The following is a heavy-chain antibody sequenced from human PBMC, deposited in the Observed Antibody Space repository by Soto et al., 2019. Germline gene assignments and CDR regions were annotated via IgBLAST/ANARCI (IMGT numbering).Heavy chain of an antibody. CDR2: IYYSGST. CDR3: ARVGISKWFDP. J-gene: IGHJ5*02. Sequence: SETQSLTCTVSGGPISSYYWSWIRQPPGKGLEWIGYIYYSGSTNYNPSLKSRVTISVDTSKNQFSLKLSSVTAADTAVYYCARVGISKWFDPWGQGTLVTVSS. D-gene: IGHD2-15*01. CDR1: GGPISSYY. V-gene: IGHV4-59*01.